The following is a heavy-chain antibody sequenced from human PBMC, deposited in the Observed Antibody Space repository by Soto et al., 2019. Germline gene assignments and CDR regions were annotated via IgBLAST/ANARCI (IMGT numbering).Heavy chain of an antibody. CDR3: ARDQPQYYYDSSGYFDY. J-gene: IGHJ4*02. CDR2: ISAYNGNT. D-gene: IGHD3-22*01. CDR1: GYTFTSYG. V-gene: IGHV1-18*01. Sequence: QVQLVQSGAEVKKPGASVKVSCKASGYTFTSYGISWVRQAPGQGLEWMGWISAYNGNTNYAQKLQGRVTMTTDTSTSTAYMELRSLRSDDTAVYYCARDQPQYYYDSSGYFDYWGQGTLVTASS.